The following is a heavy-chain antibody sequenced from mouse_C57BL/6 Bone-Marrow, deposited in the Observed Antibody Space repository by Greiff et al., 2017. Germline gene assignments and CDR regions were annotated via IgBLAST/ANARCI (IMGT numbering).Heavy chain of an antibody. CDR3: ARATVVAGAMDY. Sequence: EVKLMESGGDLVKPGGSLKLSCAASGFTFSSYGMSWVRQTPDKRLEWVATISSGGSYTYYPDSVKGRFTISRDNAKNTLYLQMSSLKSEDTAMYYCARATVVAGAMDYWGQGTSVTVSS. D-gene: IGHD1-1*01. V-gene: IGHV5-6*01. CDR1: GFTFSSYG. J-gene: IGHJ4*01. CDR2: ISSGGSYT.